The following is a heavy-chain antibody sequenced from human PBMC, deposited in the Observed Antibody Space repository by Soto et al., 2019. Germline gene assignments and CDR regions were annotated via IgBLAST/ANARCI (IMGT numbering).Heavy chain of an antibody. V-gene: IGHV4-4*02. CDR2: IYHTGRT. J-gene: IGHJ3*02. D-gene: IGHD3-9*01. CDR1: NASISSSNW. Sequence: QVQLQESGPGLVKPSGTLSLTCVITNASISSSNWWSWVRQPPGQGLEWIGEIYHTGRTNYNPSLRSRVTMSIDKSNNRFSLRLSSLTAADTAVYYCVRDEAHYDILTGSSLGRAFDIWGQGTMVTVSS. CDR3: VRDEAHYDILTGSSLGRAFDI.